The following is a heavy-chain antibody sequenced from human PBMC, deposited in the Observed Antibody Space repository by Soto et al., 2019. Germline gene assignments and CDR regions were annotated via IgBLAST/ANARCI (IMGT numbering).Heavy chain of an antibody. J-gene: IGHJ4*02. CDR1: GFTFTNYW. CDR2: IDGVGTGT. V-gene: IGHV3-74*01. Sequence: GGSLRLSCAASGFTFTNYWMHWVRQVPGKGLVWVSRIDGVGTGTSYSDSVRGRFTISRDNAENTLYLQMNSLRDEDTAVYYCTTLFEYWGQGTQVTVSS. CDR3: TTLFEY.